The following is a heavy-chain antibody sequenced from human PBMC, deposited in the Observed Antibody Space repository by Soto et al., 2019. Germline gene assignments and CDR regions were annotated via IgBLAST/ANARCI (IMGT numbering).Heavy chain of an antibody. V-gene: IGHV4-39*07. J-gene: IGHJ5*02. Sequence: PSETLSLTCTVSGGSISSSSYYWGWIRQPPGKGLEWIGSIYYSGSTYYNPSLRSRLTISVDTTKNQFSLQLKSMTAADTAVYYCAKLPCTSSTCYFPGWFDPWGQGTLVTVSS. CDR2: IYYSGST. D-gene: IGHD2-2*01. CDR1: GGSISSSSYY. CDR3: AKLPCTSSTCYFPGWFDP.